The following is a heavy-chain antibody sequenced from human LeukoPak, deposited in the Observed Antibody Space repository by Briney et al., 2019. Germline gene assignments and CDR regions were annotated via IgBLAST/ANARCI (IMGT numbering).Heavy chain of an antibody. CDR1: GFTFNNYI. CDR3: ASAWHLGIVVVMLDY. V-gene: IGHV3-21*01. D-gene: IGHD3-22*01. J-gene: IGHJ4*02. CDR2: ISSSSSYI. Sequence: GGSLRLSCAASGFTFNNYIMNWVRQAPGKGLEWVSSISSSSSYIYYADSVKGRFTISRDNSKNTLYLQMNRLRAEDTAVYYCASAWHLGIVVVMLDYWGQGTLVTVSS.